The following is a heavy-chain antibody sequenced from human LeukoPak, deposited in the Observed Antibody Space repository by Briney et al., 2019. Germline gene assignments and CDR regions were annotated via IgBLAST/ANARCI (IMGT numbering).Heavy chain of an antibody. D-gene: IGHD1-1*01. V-gene: IGHV3-30-3*01. J-gene: IGHJ6*02. Sequence: GRSLRLSCAASGFTFSSYAMHWVRQAPGKGLEWVAVISYDGSNKYYADSVKGRFTISRDNSKNTLYLQMNSLRAEDTAVYYCSRYDARYGMDVWGQGTTVTVSS. CDR1: GFTFSSYA. CDR2: ISYDGSNK. CDR3: SRYDARYGMDV.